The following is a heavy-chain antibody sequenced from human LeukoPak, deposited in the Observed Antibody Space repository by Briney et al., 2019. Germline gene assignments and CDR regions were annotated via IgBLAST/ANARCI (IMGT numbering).Heavy chain of an antibody. V-gene: IGHV3-30*18. CDR1: GFTLSSYG. J-gene: IGHJ5*02. CDR2: ISYDGSNK. CDR3: AKGQYYYDSSGYYS. Sequence: PGGSLRLSCAASGFTLSSYGMHGVRQAPGKGLEWVAVISYDGSNKYYADSVKGRFTISRDNSKNTLYLQMNSLRAEDTAVYYCAKGQYYYDSSGYYSWGQGTLVTVSS. D-gene: IGHD3-22*01.